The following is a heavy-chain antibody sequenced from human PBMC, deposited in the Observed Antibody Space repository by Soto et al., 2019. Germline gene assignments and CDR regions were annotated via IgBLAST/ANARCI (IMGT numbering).Heavy chain of an antibody. D-gene: IGHD6-6*01. J-gene: IGHJ4*02. Sequence: GGSLRLSCAASGFPFSSYGMHWVRQAPGKGLEWVAVISYDGSNKYYADSVKGRFTISRDNSKNTLYLQMNSLRAEDTAVYYCAKVKFVSVRGIAARSPGFYAADYWGQGTLVTVSS. CDR3: AKVKFVSVRGIAARSPGFYAADY. CDR2: ISYDGSNK. V-gene: IGHV3-30*18. CDR1: GFPFSSYG.